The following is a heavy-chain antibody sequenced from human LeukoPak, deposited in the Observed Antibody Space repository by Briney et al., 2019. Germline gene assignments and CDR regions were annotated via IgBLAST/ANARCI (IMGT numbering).Heavy chain of an antibody. Sequence: SETLSLTCTVSGGSISSSSYYWGWIRQPPGKGLEWIGSIYYSGSTYYNPSLKSRVTISVDTSKNQFSLKLSSVTAADTAVYYCARVQNSGSYFYYYYYYMDVWGKGTTVTVSS. J-gene: IGHJ6*03. CDR2: IYYSGST. D-gene: IGHD1-26*01. CDR3: ARVQNSGSYFYYYYYYMDV. V-gene: IGHV4-39*01. CDR1: GGSISSSSYY.